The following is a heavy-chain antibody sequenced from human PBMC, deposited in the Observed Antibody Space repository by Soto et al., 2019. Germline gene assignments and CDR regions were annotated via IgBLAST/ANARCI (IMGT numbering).Heavy chain of an antibody. D-gene: IGHD3-10*01. Sequence: PGESLKISCKGSGYSFTSYWISWVRQMPGKGLEWMGRIDPSDSYTNYSPSFQGHVTISADKSISTAYLQWSRLKASDTAMYYCARHASITMVRGVIITVAFDIWGQGTMVTVSS. J-gene: IGHJ3*02. CDR3: ARHASITMVRGVIITVAFDI. V-gene: IGHV5-10-1*01. CDR2: IDPSDSYT. CDR1: GYSFTSYW.